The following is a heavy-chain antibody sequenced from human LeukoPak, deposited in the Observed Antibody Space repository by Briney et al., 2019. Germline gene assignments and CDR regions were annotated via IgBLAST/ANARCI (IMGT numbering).Heavy chain of an antibody. Sequence: GSSVKVSCKASGGAFSSYAISWVRQAPGQGLEWMGGIIPVFGTANYAQKFQGRVTITADKSTSTAYMELSSLRSEDTAVYYCASLGAVAAAGPRHDDFDIWGQGTMVTVSS. CDR2: IIPVFGTA. CDR1: GGAFSSYA. J-gene: IGHJ3*02. CDR3: ASLGAVAAAGPRHDDFDI. V-gene: IGHV1-69*06. D-gene: IGHD6-13*01.